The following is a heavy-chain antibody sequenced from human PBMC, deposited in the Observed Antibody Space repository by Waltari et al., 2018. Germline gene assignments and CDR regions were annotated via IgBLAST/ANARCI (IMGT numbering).Heavy chain of an antibody. V-gene: IGHV3-23*01. J-gene: IGHJ3*01. CDR1: GFLFSTYA. Sequence: EVQLLDSGGALVQPGGSLRLSCEASGFLFSTYAMTWVRQAPGKGLGCVSTISSDAGDTYYADSVKGRFTISRDNSKNTLSLQMRSLRADDTAVYYCAKTQFFGSLDAFDFWGQGTMVTVSS. CDR3: AKTQFFGSLDAFDF. D-gene: IGHD1-26*01. CDR2: ISSDAGDT.